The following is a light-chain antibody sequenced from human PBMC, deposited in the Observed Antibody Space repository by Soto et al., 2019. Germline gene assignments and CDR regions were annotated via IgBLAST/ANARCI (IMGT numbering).Light chain of an antibody. CDR2: EVN. Sequence: QSALTQAASVSGSPGQSITISRTGTSGDVGGYNYVSWYQHHPGEAPKLIIYEVNNRPSGVSHRFSGSKSGSTASLTISGLQTEDEATYFCSSYTSTDIPYVFGSGTRSPS. V-gene: IGLV2-14*01. CDR3: SSYTSTDIPYV. CDR1: SGDVGGYNY. J-gene: IGLJ1*01.